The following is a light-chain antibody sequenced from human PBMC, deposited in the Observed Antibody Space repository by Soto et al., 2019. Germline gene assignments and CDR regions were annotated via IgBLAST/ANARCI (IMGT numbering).Light chain of an antibody. CDR1: QSVSTY. CDR3: QHRRHTMT. CDR2: DAS. V-gene: IGKV3-11*01. Sequence: EIVLTPSPATLSLSPGETATLSCRASQSVSTYLAWYQQKPGQAPSLLIFDASHRATGTPARFSGSGSMTDFTLTISSLDPDDSAVYYCQHRRHTMTFGPGTNVEI. J-gene: IGKJ3*01.